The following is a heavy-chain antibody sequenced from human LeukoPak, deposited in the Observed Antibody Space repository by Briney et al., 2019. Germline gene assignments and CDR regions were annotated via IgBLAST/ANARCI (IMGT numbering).Heavy chain of an antibody. CDR3: ARGGYPGPFDY. J-gene: IGHJ4*02. Sequence: SETLSLTCTVSGGSISSYYWSWIRQPAGKGLEWIGRIHTSGSTNYNPSLKSRVTMSADTSKNQFSLKLSSVTAADTAVYYCARGGYPGPFDYWGQGTLVTVSS. V-gene: IGHV4-4*07. D-gene: IGHD5-18*01. CDR1: GGSISSYY. CDR2: IHTSGST.